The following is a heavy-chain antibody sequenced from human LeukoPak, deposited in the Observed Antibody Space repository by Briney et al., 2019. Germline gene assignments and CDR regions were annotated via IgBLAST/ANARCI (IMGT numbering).Heavy chain of an antibody. CDR1: GFTVSSNY. J-gene: IGHJ3*02. V-gene: IGHV3-53*01. D-gene: IGHD6-19*01. CDR3: ASPQGSVAGTHDAFDI. CDR2: IYSGGST. Sequence: GGSLRLSCAASGFTVSSNYMSWVRQAPGKGLEWGSVIYSGGSTYYADSVKGRFTISRDNSKNTLYLQMNSLRAEDTAVYYCASPQGSVAGTHDAFDIWGQGSMVTVSS.